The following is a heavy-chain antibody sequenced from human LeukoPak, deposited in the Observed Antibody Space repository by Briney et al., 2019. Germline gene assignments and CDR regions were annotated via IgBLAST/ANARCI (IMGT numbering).Heavy chain of an antibody. CDR1: GYTFTSYY. CDR3: ARDLFTMVRGVQPVDY. CDR2: INPNSGGT. D-gene: IGHD3-10*01. Sequence: ASVKVSCKASGYTFTSYYMHWVRQAPGQGLEWMGWINPNSGGTNYAQKFQGRVTMTRDTSISTAYMELSRLRSDDTAVYYCARDLFTMVRGVQPVDYWGQGTLVTVSS. V-gene: IGHV1-2*02. J-gene: IGHJ4*02.